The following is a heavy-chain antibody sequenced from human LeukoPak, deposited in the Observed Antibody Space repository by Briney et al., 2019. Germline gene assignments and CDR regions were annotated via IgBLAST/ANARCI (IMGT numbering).Heavy chain of an antibody. V-gene: IGHV1-18*04. CDR1: GYTFTSYG. J-gene: IGHJ4*02. CDR2: ISAYNGNT. CDR3: ARDSKVRGEYPLGY. Sequence: APVKVSCKASGYTFTSYGISWVRQAPGQGLEWMGWISAYNGNTNYAQKLQGRVTMTTDTSTSTAYMELRSLRSDDTAVYYCARDSKVRGEYPLGYWGQGTLVTVSS. D-gene: IGHD3-10*01.